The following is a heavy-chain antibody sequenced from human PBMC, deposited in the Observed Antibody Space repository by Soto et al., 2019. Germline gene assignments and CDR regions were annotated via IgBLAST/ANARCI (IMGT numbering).Heavy chain of an antibody. CDR1: GASISGSYYY. D-gene: IGHD1-20*01. V-gene: IGHV4-39*01. CDR3: ATSQKGYNWNYFDH. J-gene: IGHJ4*02. CDR2: VFYTGFT. Sequence: SETLSLSCAVSGASISGSYYYWAWLRQSPGKGPEWIGSVFYTGFTSYNPSLESRVSVSVDTSKSQFSLKLSAVTAADTAVYYCATSQKGYNWNYFDHWGQGALVTVSS.